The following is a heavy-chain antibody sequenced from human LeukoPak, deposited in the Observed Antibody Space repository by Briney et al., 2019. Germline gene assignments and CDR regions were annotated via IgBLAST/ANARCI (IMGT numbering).Heavy chain of an antibody. CDR3: AREEVVPAATRFDD. J-gene: IGHJ4*02. D-gene: IGHD2-2*01. CDR2: INDSGST. CDR1: AGSFSGYY. V-gene: IGHV4-34*01. Sequence: SESQSLTCAVYAGSFSGYYCSWVSQPPRKWLEWVREINDSGSTNYNPSLKSRVTISVDTSKTQFSLKLSSVTAADTAVYYCAREEVVPAATRFDDGGQGTLVT.